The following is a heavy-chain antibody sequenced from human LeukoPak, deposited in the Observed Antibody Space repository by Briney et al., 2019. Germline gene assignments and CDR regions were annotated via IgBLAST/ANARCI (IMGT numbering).Heavy chain of an antibody. CDR1: GFTFRTYW. Sequence: PGGSLRLSCAASGFTFRTYWMHWVRQAPGKGLVWVSRINTDGRSTSYADSVKGRFTISRDNSKKILYLQMNSLRAEDTAVYYCGKEVERHFDLKYWGQGTLVTVSS. J-gene: IGHJ4*02. V-gene: IGHV3-74*01. CDR3: GKEVERHFDLKY. CDR2: INTDGRST.